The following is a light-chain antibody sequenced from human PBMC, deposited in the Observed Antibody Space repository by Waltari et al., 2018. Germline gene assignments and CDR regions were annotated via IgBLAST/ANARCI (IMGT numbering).Light chain of an antibody. CDR3: SSYTTSSTRV. CDR2: DVS. J-gene: IGLJ3*02. CDR1: TSDVGGYNY. V-gene: IGLV2-14*03. Sequence: QSALTQPASVSGPPGQSLTISCTGTTSDVGGYNYVSWYQQHPGKAPKLIVYDVSTRPSGVSDRFSGSKSGNTASLTISGLQAEDEADYYCSSYTTSSTRVFGGGTKLTVL.